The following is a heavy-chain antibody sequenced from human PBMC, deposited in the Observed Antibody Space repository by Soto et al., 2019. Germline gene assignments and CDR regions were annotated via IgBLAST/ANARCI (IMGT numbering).Heavy chain of an antibody. Sequence: SQTLSLTCAISGDSVSSNSAAWNWIRQSPSRGLEWLGRTYYRSKWYNDYAVSVKGRISINPDTSKNLFSLQLNSVTPEDTAVYHRARPRTGGFVMDVWGQGTTVTVSS. V-gene: IGHV6-1*01. J-gene: IGHJ6*02. CDR2: TYYRSKWYN. CDR1: GDSVSSNSAA. CDR3: ARPRTGGFVMDV. D-gene: IGHD1-1*01.